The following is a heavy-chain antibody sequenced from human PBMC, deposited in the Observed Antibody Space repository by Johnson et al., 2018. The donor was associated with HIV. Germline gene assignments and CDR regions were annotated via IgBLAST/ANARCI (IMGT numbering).Heavy chain of an antibody. V-gene: IGHV3-7*01. J-gene: IGHJ3*02. CDR1: GFTFNNYW. CDR2: IKQDGSEQ. CDR3: ARGRNAFDS. Sequence: MLLVESGGGVVQPGRSLRLSCAASGFTFNNYWMSWVRQAPGKGLEWVANIKQDGSEQYYVDSVKGRFTISRDNAKNSLYLQMNSLRAEDTAVYYCARGRNAFDSWGQGTMVTVSS.